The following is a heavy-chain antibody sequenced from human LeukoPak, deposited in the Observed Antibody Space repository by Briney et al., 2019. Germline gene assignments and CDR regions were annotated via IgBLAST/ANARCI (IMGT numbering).Heavy chain of an antibody. V-gene: IGHV3-7*03. J-gene: IGHJ6*02. D-gene: IGHD3-16*01. CDR3: ARGGGLDV. CDR2: INHNGNVN. CDR1: GFTVRRNY. Sequence: GGSLRLSCAASGFTVRRNYMNWARQAPGKGLEWVASINHNGNVNYYVDSVKGRFTISRDNAKNSLYLQTSNLRAEDTAVYFCARGGGLDVWGQGATVTVSS.